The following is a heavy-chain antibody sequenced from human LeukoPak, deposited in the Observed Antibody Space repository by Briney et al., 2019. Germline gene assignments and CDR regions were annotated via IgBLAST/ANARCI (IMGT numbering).Heavy chain of an antibody. CDR3: ARDRSSGYYYSYYFDY. CDR2: ISSNGGST. V-gene: IGHV3-64*01. Sequence: GGSLRLSCAASGFTFSSYAMHWVRKAPGKGLEYVSAISSNGGSTYYANSVKGRFTISRDNSKNTLYLQMGSLRAEDMAVYYCARDRSSGYYYSYYFDYWGQGTLVTVSS. CDR1: GFTFSSYA. J-gene: IGHJ4*02. D-gene: IGHD3-22*01.